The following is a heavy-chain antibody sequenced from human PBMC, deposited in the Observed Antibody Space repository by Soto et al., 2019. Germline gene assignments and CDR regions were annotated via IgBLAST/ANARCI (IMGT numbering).Heavy chain of an antibody. D-gene: IGHD5-18*01. Sequence: QITLKESGPTLVKPTQTLTLTCTFSGFSLSTSGVGVGWIRQPPGKALEWLALIYWDDDKRYSPSLKSRLTILKCTCXNQVVLTMTNMDPVDTATYYCAHHALYSYGYGHNYWGQGTLVTVSS. CDR2: IYWDDDK. V-gene: IGHV2-5*02. CDR1: GFSLSTSGVG. J-gene: IGHJ4*02. CDR3: AHHALYSYGYGHNY.